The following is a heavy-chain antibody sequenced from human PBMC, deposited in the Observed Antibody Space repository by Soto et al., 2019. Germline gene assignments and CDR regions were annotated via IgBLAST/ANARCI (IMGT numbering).Heavy chain of an antibody. CDR3: VREDDYSFDY. J-gene: IGHJ4*02. CDR1: GYSISSSNW. CDR2: IYYSGST. Sequence: PSETLSLTCAVSGYSISSSNWWGWIRQPPGKGLEWIGYIYYSGSTNYNPSLKSRVTISVDTSKNQFSLKLSSVTAADTAVYYCVREDDYSFDYWGQGTLVTVSS. D-gene: IGHD2-21*02. V-gene: IGHV4-28*03.